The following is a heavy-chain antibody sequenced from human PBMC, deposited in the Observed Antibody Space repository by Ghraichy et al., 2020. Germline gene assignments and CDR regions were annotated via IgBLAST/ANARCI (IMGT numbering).Heavy chain of an antibody. CDR1: GDTVTSNSAA. Sequence: SQTLSLTCAISGDTVTSNSAAWNWIRQSPSRGLEWLGRTYYRSKWYNDYAVSVKSRITINPDTSKNQFSLQLNSVTPEDTAVYFCAREALAPGGYSYGTVDYWGQGTLVTVSS. CDR2: TYYRSKWYN. CDR3: AREALAPGGYSYGTVDY. J-gene: IGHJ4*02. D-gene: IGHD5-18*01. V-gene: IGHV6-1*01.